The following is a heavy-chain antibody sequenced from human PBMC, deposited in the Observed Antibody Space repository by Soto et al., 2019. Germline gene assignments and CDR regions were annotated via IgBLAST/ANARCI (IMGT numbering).Heavy chain of an antibody. Sequence: EVQLLESGGGLVQPGESLRLSCAASGFTFSSYAMRCVRQAPGKGLGWVSAISGSGGSKYYADSVKGRFTISRDNYKKTLHLQMNSVRVEDTAVYYCAEGCPGRGGMDVWGQGTTVTVSS. D-gene: IGHD3-10*01. J-gene: IGHJ6*02. CDR2: ISGSGGSK. V-gene: IGHV3-23*01. CDR1: GFTFSSYA. CDR3: AEGCPGRGGMDV.